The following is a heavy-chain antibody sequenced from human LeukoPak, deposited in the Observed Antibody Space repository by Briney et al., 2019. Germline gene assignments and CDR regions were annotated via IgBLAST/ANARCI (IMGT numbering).Heavy chain of an antibody. Sequence: VASVKVSCKASGYTFTGDQIYWLRQAPGQGLEWVGWIKPSSGDTLYVQKFQGRVTMTRDKSISSAYMELSSLRSDDTAVYYCARKSAGFLTAWGQGTLVTVSS. CDR1: GYTFTGDQ. CDR3: ARKSAGFLTA. J-gene: IGHJ5*02. CDR2: IKPSSGDT. V-gene: IGHV1-2*02. D-gene: IGHD2/OR15-2a*01.